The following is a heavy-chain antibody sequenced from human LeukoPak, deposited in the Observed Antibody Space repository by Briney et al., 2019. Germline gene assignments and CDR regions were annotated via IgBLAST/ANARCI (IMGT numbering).Heavy chain of an antibody. J-gene: IGHJ4*02. CDR3: AKDLYYGYYSDY. Sequence: PGGSLRLSCAASGFTFSGYGMHWVRQAPGKGLEWVALISNDGSNKHYVDSVKGRFTISRDNSENMLYLQMNSLRAEDTAVYYCAKDLYYGYYSDYWGQGTLVTVSS. D-gene: IGHD3-16*01. CDR1: GFTFSGYG. V-gene: IGHV3-30*18. CDR2: ISNDGSNK.